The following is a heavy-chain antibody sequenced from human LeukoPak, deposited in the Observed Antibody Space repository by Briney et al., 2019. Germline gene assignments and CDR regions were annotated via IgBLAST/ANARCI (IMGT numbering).Heavy chain of an antibody. D-gene: IGHD5-18*01. CDR1: GFTFTTYW. V-gene: IGHV3-74*01. CDR2: INSDGSIT. Sequence: PGGSLRISCAASGFTFTTYWMHWVRQAPGKGLVWVSHINSDGSITSYADSVKGRFTISRDNAKNTLYLQMNSLRAEDTAVYYCARDAVDTANAVWGQGTTVTVSS. J-gene: IGHJ6*02. CDR3: ARDAVDTANAV.